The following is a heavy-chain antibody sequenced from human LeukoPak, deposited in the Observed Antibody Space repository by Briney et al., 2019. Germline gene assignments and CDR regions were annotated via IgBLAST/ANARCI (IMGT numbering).Heavy chain of an antibody. CDR1: GGSISGSSYY. D-gene: IGHD3-9*01. J-gene: IGHJ4*02. CDR3: ATTPYYYILTGYYYIDY. Sequence: SETLSLTCTVTGGSISGSSYYEGWIRQPPGKGLEWIGSIYYSGSTYYNPSLKSRVTISVDTSKNQFSLKLSSVTAADTAVYYCATTPYYYILTGYYYIDYWGQGTLVTVSS. V-gene: IGHV4-39*01. CDR2: IYYSGST.